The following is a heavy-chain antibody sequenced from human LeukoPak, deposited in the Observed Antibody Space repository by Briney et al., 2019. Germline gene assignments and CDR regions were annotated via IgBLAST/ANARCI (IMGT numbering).Heavy chain of an antibody. D-gene: IGHD1-26*01. CDR3: ARDVQVGASGLYYYYYMDV. J-gene: IGHJ6*03. Sequence: ASVKVSCKASGYTFTSYGISWVRQAPGQGLEWMGWISAYNGNTNYAQKLQGRVTMTTDTSTSTAYMELRSPRSDDTAVYYCARDVQVGASGLYYYYYMDVWGKGTTVTVSS. CDR2: ISAYNGNT. CDR1: GYTFTSYG. V-gene: IGHV1-18*01.